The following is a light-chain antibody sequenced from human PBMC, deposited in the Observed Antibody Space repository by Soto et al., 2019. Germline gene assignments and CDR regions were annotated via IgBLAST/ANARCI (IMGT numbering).Light chain of an antibody. CDR2: DVN. V-gene: IGLV2-14*01. CDR3: SSYTNTNTLV. Sequence: QSALIQPASVSGSPGQSITISCTGTTSDVGGYNHVSWFQQHPGKVPKLMIYDVNNRPSGVSNRFSGSKSGNTASLTISGLQAEDEADDYCSSYTNTNTLVFGGGTQLTVL. CDR1: TSDVGGYNH. J-gene: IGLJ2*01.